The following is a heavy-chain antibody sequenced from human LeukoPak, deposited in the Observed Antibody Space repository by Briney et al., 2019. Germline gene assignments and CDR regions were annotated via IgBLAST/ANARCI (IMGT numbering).Heavy chain of an antibody. Sequence: ASVKVSCKASGYTFTAYYMHWVRQAPGQGLEWMGWINPNGGGTNYAQKFQGRVTMTRDTSISTSYMELSRLTSDDTAVYYCARSMTTVTTSDHWGQGTLVTVSS. CDR3: ARSMTTVTTSDH. J-gene: IGHJ4*02. CDR2: INPNGGGT. CDR1: GYTFTAYY. D-gene: IGHD4-17*01. V-gene: IGHV1-2*02.